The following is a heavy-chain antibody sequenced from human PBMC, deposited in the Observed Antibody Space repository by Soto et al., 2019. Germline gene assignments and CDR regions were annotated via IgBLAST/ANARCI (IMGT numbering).Heavy chain of an antibody. CDR3: AREMTIFGVAPGGGVDV. CDR1: CGSINTFDFS. D-gene: IGHD3-3*01. V-gene: IGHV4-30-2*01. CDR2: IYQSGRT. Sequence: PSETLSLTCAVSCGSINTFDFSWSWIRQPPGRGLEWIGSIYQSGRTYYIPSLKSRVTMSLEKSKNQFSLKINSVVAADTAIYYCAREMTIFGVAPGGGVDVWGKGTTGTVSS. J-gene: IGHJ6*04.